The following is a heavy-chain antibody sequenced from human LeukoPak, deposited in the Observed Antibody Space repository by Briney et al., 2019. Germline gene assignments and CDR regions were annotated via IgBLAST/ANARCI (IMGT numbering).Heavy chain of an antibody. D-gene: IGHD6-25*01. V-gene: IGHV1-46*01. CDR1: GYTFTSYY. J-gene: IGHJ4*02. Sequence: ASVKVSCKASGYTFTSYYMHWVRQAPGQGLEWMGIINPSGGSTSYAQKFQGRVTMTRDTSTSTVYMELSSLRAEDTAVYYCARLSTAAPDSDYWGQGTLVTVSS. CDR3: ARLSTAAPDSDY. CDR2: INPSGGST.